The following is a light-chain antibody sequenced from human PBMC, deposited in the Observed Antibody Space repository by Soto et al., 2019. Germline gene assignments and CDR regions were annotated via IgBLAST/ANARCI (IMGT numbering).Light chain of an antibody. V-gene: IGKV1-5*01. J-gene: IGKJ4*01. CDR3: QQYNSYSLT. Sequence: DVQMTHAPSTLSASVGEKVTITFPASQSISSWLAWYQQKPGKAPKLLIYDASSLESGVPSRFSGSGSGTEFTLTISSLQPDDFATYYCQQYNSYSLTFGGGTKVDIK. CDR2: DAS. CDR1: QSISSW.